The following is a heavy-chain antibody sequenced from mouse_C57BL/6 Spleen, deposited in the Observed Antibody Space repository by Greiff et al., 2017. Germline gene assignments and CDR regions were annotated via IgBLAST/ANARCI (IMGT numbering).Heavy chain of an antibody. V-gene: IGHV1-42*01. CDR2: INPSTGGT. D-gene: IGHD1-1*01. J-gene: IGHJ3*01. Sequence: VQLQQSGPELVKPGASVKISCKASGYSFTGYYMNWVKQSPEKSLEWIGEINPSTGGTTYNQKFKAKATLTVDKSSSTAYMQLKGLTSEDSAVYYCARSDYGSSYRFAYWGQGTLVTVSA. CDR1: GYSFTGYY. CDR3: ARSDYGSSYRFAY.